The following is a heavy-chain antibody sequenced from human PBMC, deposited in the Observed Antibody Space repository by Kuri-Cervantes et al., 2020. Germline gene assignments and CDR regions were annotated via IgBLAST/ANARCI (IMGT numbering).Heavy chain of an antibody. CDR1: GYTFTSYD. V-gene: IGHV1-8*01. D-gene: IGHD5-18*01. J-gene: IGHJ4*02. CDR2: MNPNSGNT. Sequence: ASVKVSCKASGYTFTSYDTNWVRQATGQGLEWMGWMNPNSGNTGYAQKFQGRVTMTRNTSISTAYMELSSLRSDDTAVYYCARAPEYSSIHYYFDYWGQGNLVTVSS. CDR3: ARAPEYSSIHYYFDY.